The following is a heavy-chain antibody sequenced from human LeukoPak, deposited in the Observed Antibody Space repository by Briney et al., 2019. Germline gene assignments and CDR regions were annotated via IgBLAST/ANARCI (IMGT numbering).Heavy chain of an antibody. CDR3: VRDRGSSWFGDY. D-gene: IGHD6-13*01. J-gene: IGHJ4*02. CDR1: GYIFTSYY. V-gene: IGHV1-2*02. Sequence: GASVKVSFTASGYIFTSYYIHWVRQAPGQGLEWMGWINPNNGGTKYAQKFQGRVTMTSDTSISTVYMELKRLRSDDTAMYYCVRDRGSSWFGDYWGQGTLVTVSS. CDR2: INPNNGGT.